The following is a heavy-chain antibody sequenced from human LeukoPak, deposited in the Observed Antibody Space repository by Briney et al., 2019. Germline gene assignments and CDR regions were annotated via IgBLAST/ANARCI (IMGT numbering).Heavy chain of an antibody. CDR1: GFTFSSYA. CDR2: FSGSGSST. D-gene: IGHD3-22*01. Sequence: GTSLSLSCAASGFTFSSYAMNWVRQAPGKGLEWVSTFSGSGSSTYYADSVKGRFTISRDNSKNTLYLQMNSLRAEDTAVFYCAKGYDSSGYYYYNYWGQGTLVTVSS. J-gene: IGHJ4*02. CDR3: AKGYDSSGYYYYNY. V-gene: IGHV3-23*01.